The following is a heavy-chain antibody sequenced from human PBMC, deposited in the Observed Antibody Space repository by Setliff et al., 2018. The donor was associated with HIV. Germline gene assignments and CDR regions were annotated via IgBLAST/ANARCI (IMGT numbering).Heavy chain of an antibody. CDR3: ARGRDCDSSNCLLRYYYYYMDL. CDR1: GGSLTYYY. CDR2: VVDSGSV. V-gene: IGHV4-34*01. D-gene: IGHD2-2*01. Sequence: SETLSLTCSIYGGSLTYYYWSWLRQSPGKGLEWIGKVVDSGSVNYNPSLKSRVTISVDPSKKEFSLKLASVTAADTAVYFCARGRDCDSSNCLLRYYYYYMDLWGEGTTVTVSS. J-gene: IGHJ6*03.